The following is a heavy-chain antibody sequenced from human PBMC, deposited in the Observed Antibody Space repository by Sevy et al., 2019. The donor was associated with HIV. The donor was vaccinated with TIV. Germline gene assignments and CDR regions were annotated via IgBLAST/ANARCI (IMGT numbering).Heavy chain of an antibody. CDR3: ARESGRTYLVIDS. CDR1: GGSISSGDYY. D-gene: IGHD2-21*01. CDR2: IYHGLSN. Sequence: SETLSLTCTVSGGSISSGDYYWNWLRQAPGKGPEWIGYIYHGLSNFYNPSVQSRATVSVDRSKNQFSLTLTSVTAAATAVYYCARESGRTYLVIDSWGPGTLVTVSS. J-gene: IGHJ4*02. V-gene: IGHV4-30-4*01.